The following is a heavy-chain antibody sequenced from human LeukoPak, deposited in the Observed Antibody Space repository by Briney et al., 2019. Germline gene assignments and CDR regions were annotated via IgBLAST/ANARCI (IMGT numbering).Heavy chain of an antibody. D-gene: IGHD6-19*01. Sequence: GGSLRLSCGASSFTFSSYVMSWVRQAPGKGLEWVSTVSTTGGSTYYADSVKGRFTISRDNSKNTAYLQMNSLKTEDTAVYYCTSRSSGWGDIDYWGQGTLVTVSS. J-gene: IGHJ4*02. CDR3: TSRSSGWGDIDY. V-gene: IGHV3-23*01. CDR1: SFTFSSYV. CDR2: VSTTGGST.